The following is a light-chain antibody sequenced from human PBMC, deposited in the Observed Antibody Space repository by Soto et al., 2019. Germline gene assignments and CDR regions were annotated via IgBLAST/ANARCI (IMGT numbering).Light chain of an antibody. CDR3: QQSDSTPYT. CDR1: QTISTY. V-gene: IGKV1-39*01. J-gene: IGKJ2*01. CDR2: DAS. Sequence: DIQMTQSPSSLSASVGDRVTITCRASQTISTYLNWYQQKPGKAPRLLIYDASSLLSGVPSRFSGSGSGTDFTLTIASLQPEDFSTYYCQQSDSTPYTFGQRTKVEI.